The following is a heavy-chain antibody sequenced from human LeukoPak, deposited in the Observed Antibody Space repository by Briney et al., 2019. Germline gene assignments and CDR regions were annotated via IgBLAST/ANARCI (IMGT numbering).Heavy chain of an antibody. J-gene: IGHJ6*03. D-gene: IGHD6-19*01. V-gene: IGHV3-30*02. CDR2: IRSDGSIK. CDR1: GFTFSSYG. CDR3: ARKAVAGLDYYFYMDV. Sequence: GGSLRLSCAASGFTFSSYGMHWVRQAPGKGLEWVAFIRSDGSIKYYADSVKGRFTISRDNSKNTLYLHMNSLRAEDTAVYYCARKAVAGLDYYFYMDVWGKGTTVTISS.